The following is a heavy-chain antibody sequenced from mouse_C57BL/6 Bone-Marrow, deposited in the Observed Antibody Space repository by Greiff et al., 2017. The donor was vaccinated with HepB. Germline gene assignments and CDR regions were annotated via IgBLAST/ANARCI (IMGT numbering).Heavy chain of an antibody. Sequence: VQLQQPGAELVKPGASVKMSCKASGYTFTSYWITWVKQRPGQGLEWIGDIYPGSGSTNYNEKFKSKATLTVDTSSSTAYMQLSSLTSEDSAVYYCARRGLLCHAGYFDVWGTGTTVTVSS. CDR2: IYPGSGST. V-gene: IGHV1-55*01. CDR1: GYTFTSYW. CDR3: ARRGLLCHAGYFDV. J-gene: IGHJ1*03. D-gene: IGHD2-1*01.